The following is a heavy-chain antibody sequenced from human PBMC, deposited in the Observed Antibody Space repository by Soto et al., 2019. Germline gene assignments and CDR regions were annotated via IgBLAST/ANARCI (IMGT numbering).Heavy chain of an antibody. Sequence: QVHLVQSGAEVKKPGASVKVSCKASGYTFTSYGITWVRKAPGQGLVRMGWISAHNGNTDYAQKLQGRVIVTRDTSTSTAYMELRSLRSDDTAVYYCARGRYGDYWGQGALVTVSS. CDR1: GYTFTSYG. J-gene: IGHJ4*02. V-gene: IGHV1-18*01. D-gene: IGHD1-1*01. CDR3: ARGRYGDY. CDR2: ISAHNGNT.